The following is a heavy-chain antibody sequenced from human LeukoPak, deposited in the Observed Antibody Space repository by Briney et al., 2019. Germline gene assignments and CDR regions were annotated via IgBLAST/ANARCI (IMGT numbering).Heavy chain of an antibody. J-gene: IGHJ4*02. CDR2: TYYRSKWYN. V-gene: IGHV6-1*01. Sequence: SQTLSLACAISGDSVSSNSAAWNWVRQSPSRGLEWLGRTYYRSKWYNDYAVSVKSRITINPDTSKNQFSLQLNSVTPEDTAVYYCARDPGYSGYDSCFDYWGQGTLVTVSS. CDR1: GDSVSSNSAA. CDR3: ARDPGYSGYDSCFDY. D-gene: IGHD5-12*01.